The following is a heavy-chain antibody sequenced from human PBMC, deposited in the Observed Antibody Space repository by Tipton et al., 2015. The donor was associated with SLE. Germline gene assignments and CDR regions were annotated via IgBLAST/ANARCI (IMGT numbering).Heavy chain of an antibody. V-gene: IGHV3-74*01. D-gene: IGHD3-10*02. CDR2: PNEGGTTT. CDR1: GFTFSAFW. J-gene: IGHJ4*02. Sequence: SLRLSCTASGFTFSAFWMHWVRQPPGKGLVWVSRPNEGGTTTNYAESVKGRFTISRDNAKSTLYHQMSSLRAEDTAVYYCVRSCSGSTVFWGQGTLVTVPS. CDR3: VRSCSGSTVF.